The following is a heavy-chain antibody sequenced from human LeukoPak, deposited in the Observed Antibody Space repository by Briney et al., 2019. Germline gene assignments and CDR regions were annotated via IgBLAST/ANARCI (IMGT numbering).Heavy chain of an antibody. D-gene: IGHD6-13*01. CDR2: IYNSGST. V-gene: IGHV4-38-2*02. CDR3: ARKAAAGIYYFDY. CDR1: GYSISSGYF. Sequence: SETLSLTCTVSGYSISSGYFWGWIRQPPGKGLEWIGTIYNSGSTYYNASLESRVTMSVDTSKNQFSLKLSSVTAADTAVYYCARKAAAGIYYFDYWGQGTLVTVSS. J-gene: IGHJ4*02.